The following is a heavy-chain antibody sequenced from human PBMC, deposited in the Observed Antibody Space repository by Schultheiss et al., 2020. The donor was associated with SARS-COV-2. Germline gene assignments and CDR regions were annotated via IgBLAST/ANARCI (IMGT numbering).Heavy chain of an antibody. V-gene: IGHV4-39*01. CDR1: GYSISSRYYY. J-gene: IGHJ5*02. D-gene: IGHD6-13*01. CDR3: ARPWRGYSSSEFDP. Sequence: SETLSLTCAVSGYSISSRYYYWAWIRQPPGKGLEWIASISNSGITYYNPSLKSRVTISIDTSKNQFFMKLSSVTAADTAVYYCARPWRGYSSSEFDPWGQGTLVTVSS. CDR2: ISNSGIT.